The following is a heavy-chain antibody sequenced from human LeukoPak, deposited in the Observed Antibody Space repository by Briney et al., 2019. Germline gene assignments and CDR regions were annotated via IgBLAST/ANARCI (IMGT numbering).Heavy chain of an antibody. J-gene: IGHJ3*02. V-gene: IGHV3-48*03. CDR2: ISSSGSTI. D-gene: IGHD3-9*01. Sequence: PGGSLRLSCAASGFTLSRYETNGVRQAPGKGLEWVSYISSSGSTIYYADSVRGRFTISGDNANNSLYLPMNSLRAEDNAVYHCARGLAILAGYSAFHIWGQGTILTVSS. CDR3: ARGLAILAGYSAFHI. CDR1: GFTLSRYE.